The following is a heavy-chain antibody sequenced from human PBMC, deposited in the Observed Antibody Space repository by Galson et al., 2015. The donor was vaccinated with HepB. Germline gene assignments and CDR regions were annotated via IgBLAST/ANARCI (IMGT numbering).Heavy chain of an antibody. CDR3: GRGFCSSGTCYSGDY. V-gene: IGHV3-72*01. Sequence: SLRLSCAASGFTFSDHYMDWVRQAPGKGLEWVGRIRKKANSYTTEYAASVKGRFTISRDDSKNSLYLQMSSLKTEDTAVYYCGRGFCSSGTCYSGDYWGQGTLVTVSS. CDR1: GFTFSDHY. D-gene: IGHD2-15*01. CDR2: IRKKANSYTT. J-gene: IGHJ4*02.